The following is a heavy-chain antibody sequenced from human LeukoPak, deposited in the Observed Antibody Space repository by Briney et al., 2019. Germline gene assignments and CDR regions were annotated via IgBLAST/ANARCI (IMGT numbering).Heavy chain of an antibody. CDR3: HGYSSSWYLFSENDAFDI. J-gene: IGHJ3*02. CDR1: GFTFSSYW. D-gene: IGHD6-13*01. V-gene: IGHV3-7*01. CDR2: IKQDGSEK. Sequence: GGSLRLSCAASGFTFSSYWMSWVRQAPGKGLEWVANIKQDGSEKYYVDSVKGRFTISRDNAKNSLYLQMNSLRAEDTAVYYCHGYSSSWYLFSENDAFDIWGQGTMVTVSS.